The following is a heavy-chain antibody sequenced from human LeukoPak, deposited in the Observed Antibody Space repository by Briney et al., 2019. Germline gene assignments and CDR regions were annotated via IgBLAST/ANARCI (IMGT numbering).Heavy chain of an antibody. CDR2: FSGSGGST. CDR1: GFTFSSYA. J-gene: IGHJ4*02. Sequence: PGGSLRLSCAASGFTFSSYAMSWVRQAPGKGLEWVSTFSGSGGSTHYADSVKGRFTISRDNSKNTLYLQMNSLRAEDTAVYYCACQPPAVAGPNPFDYWGQGTLVTVSS. CDR3: ACQPPAVAGPNPFDY. D-gene: IGHD6-19*01. V-gene: IGHV3-23*01.